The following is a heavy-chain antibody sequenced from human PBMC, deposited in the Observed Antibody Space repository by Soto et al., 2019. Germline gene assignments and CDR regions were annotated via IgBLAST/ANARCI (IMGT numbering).Heavy chain of an antibody. D-gene: IGHD6-13*01. CDR1: GFTFSSYG. Sequence: QVQLVESGGGVVQPGRSLRLSCAASGFTFSSYGMHWVRQAPGKGLEWVAVISYDGSNKYYADSVKGRFTISRDNSKNTLYLQMNSLRAEDTAVYYCAKDLIAAAGNNWGQGTLVTVSS. CDR3: AKDLIAAAGNN. J-gene: IGHJ4*02. V-gene: IGHV3-30*18. CDR2: ISYDGSNK.